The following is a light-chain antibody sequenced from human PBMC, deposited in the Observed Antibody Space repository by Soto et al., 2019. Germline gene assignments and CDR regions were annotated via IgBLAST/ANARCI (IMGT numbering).Light chain of an antibody. V-gene: IGKV3-11*01. J-gene: IGKJ4*01. Sequence: EIVLTQSPATLSLSPGERATLSCRASQSVSSYLAWYQQKPGQAPRLLIYDASNRATGTPARFSGSGSGTDFTLTISSLEPEDFAVYYCQQHSNWPPSLTFGGGTKVEIK. CDR2: DAS. CDR3: QQHSNWPPSLT. CDR1: QSVSSY.